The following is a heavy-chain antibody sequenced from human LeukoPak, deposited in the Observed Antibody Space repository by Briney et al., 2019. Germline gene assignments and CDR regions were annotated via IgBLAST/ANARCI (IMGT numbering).Heavy chain of an antibody. CDR3: ATGKGDSSGNPTFDY. V-gene: IGHV1-24*01. CDR2: FDPEDGET. Sequence: ASVKVSCEASGYTFTGYYMHWVRQAPGQGLEWMGGFDPEDGETIYAQKFQGRVTMTEDTSTDTAYMELSSLRSEDTAVYYCATGKGDSSGNPTFDYWGQGTLVTVSS. D-gene: IGHD3-22*01. CDR1: GYTFTGYY. J-gene: IGHJ4*02.